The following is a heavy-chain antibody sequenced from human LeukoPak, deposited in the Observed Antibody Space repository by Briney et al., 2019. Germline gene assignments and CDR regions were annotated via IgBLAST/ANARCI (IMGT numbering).Heavy chain of an antibody. CDR2: IYYSGST. V-gene: IGHV4-39*01. J-gene: IGHJ4*02. Sequence: PSETLSLTCTVSGGSISSSSYYWGWLRQPPGKGLEWIGSIYYSGSTYYNPSLKCRVTISVDTSKNQFSLKLSSVTAADTAVYYCARQKGYYFDYWGQGTLVTVSS. CDR1: GGSISSSSYY. CDR3: ARQKGYYFDY.